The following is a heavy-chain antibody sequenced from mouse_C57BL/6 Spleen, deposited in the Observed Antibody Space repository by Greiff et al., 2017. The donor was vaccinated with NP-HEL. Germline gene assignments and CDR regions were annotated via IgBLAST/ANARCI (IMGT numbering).Heavy chain of an antibody. CDR1: GFTFSSYA. V-gene: IGHV5-4*03. Sequence: EVKLMESGGGLVKPGGSLKLSCAASGFTFSSYAMSWVRQTPEKRLEWVATISDGGSYTYYPDNVKGRFTISRDNAKNNLYLQMSHLKSEDTAMYYCARAGGGNYDYAMDYWGQGTSVTVSS. CDR3: ARAGGGNYDYAMDY. D-gene: IGHD2-1*01. J-gene: IGHJ4*01. CDR2: ISDGGSYT.